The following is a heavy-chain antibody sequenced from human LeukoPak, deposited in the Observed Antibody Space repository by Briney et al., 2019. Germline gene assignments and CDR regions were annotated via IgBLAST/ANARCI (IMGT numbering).Heavy chain of an antibody. V-gene: IGHV1-18*01. Sequence: ASVKVSCKASGYTFTSYGISWVRQAPGQGLEWMGWISAYNGNTNYAQKLQGRVTMTTDTSTSTAYMELRSLRSDDTAVYYCARYGDYYDSSGDAFDIWGQGTMVTVSS. CDR2: ISAYNGNT. D-gene: IGHD3-22*01. CDR1: GYTFTSYG. J-gene: IGHJ3*02. CDR3: ARYGDYYDSSGDAFDI.